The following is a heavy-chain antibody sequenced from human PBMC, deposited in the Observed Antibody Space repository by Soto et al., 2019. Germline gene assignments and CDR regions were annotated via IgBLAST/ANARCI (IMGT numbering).Heavy chain of an antibody. CDR1: GFTFSNYA. Sequence: GGSLRLSCGASGFTFSNYAMSWVRQAPGKGLEWVSGIVDSGGSTYYADSVKGRFTISRDNSKNTLYLQMNSLRVEDTALYYCAKVAIVATKYFDYWGQGTLVTVSS. V-gene: IGHV3-23*01. CDR3: AKVAIVATKYFDY. CDR2: IVDSGGST. J-gene: IGHJ4*02. D-gene: IGHD5-12*01.